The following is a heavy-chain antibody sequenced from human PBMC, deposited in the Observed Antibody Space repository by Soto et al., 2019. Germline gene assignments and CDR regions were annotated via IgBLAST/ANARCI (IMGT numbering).Heavy chain of an antibody. CDR3: ARGYSYGYFDY. CDR2: IIPIFGTA. CDR1: GGTFSNYA. D-gene: IGHD5-18*01. J-gene: IGHJ4*02. V-gene: IGHV1-69*06. Sequence: GASVKVSCKTSGGTFSNYAINWVRQAPGQGLEWMGGIIPIFGTANYAQKFQGRVTITADKSTSTAYMEPSSLRSEDTAVYYCARGYSYGYFDYWGQGTLVTVSS.